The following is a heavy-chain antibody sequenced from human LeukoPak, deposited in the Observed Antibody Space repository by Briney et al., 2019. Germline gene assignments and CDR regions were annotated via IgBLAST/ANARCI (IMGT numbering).Heavy chain of an antibody. V-gene: IGHV3-9*01. D-gene: IGHD4-17*01. J-gene: IGHJ2*01. Sequence: GGSLRLSCAASGFTFDDCAMHWVRQAPGKGLEWVSGISWNSGSIGYADSVKGRFTISRDNAKNSLYLQMNSLRAEDTALYYCAKGSTVTRSWYFDLWGRGTLVTVSS. CDR1: GFTFDDCA. CDR2: ISWNSGSI. CDR3: AKGSTVTRSWYFDL.